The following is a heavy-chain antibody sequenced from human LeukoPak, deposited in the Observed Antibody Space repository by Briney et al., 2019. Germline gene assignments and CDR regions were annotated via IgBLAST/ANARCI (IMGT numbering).Heavy chain of an antibody. J-gene: IGHJ4*02. D-gene: IGHD3-10*01. Sequence: PSETLSLTCTVSGASISTGSSYWSWIRQPAGEGLEWIGRIHNSGSTNYNPSLNSRVTISVDTSKNQVSLKLTSVTAADTAVYYCARNSYGSGSSWWGQGTLVTVPS. CDR2: IHNSGST. CDR3: ARNSYGSGSSW. V-gene: IGHV4-61*02. CDR1: GASISTGSSY.